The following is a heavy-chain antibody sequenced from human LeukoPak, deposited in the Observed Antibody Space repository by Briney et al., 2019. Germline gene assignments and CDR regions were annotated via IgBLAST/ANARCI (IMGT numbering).Heavy chain of an antibody. CDR3: ARDLSVAGTVGFDP. CDR1: GGAFSSYA. CDR2: ISAYNGNT. J-gene: IGHJ5*02. V-gene: IGHV1-18*01. D-gene: IGHD6-19*01. Sequence: ASVKGSCKASGGAFSSYAISWVRQAPGQGLEWMGWISAYNGNTNYAQELQGRVTMTTDTSTSTAYMEVRSLRSDDTAVYYCARDLSVAGTVGFDPWGQGTLVIVSS.